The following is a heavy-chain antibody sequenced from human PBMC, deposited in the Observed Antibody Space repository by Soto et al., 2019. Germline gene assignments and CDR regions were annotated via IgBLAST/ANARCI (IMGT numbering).Heavy chain of an antibody. Sequence: GGSLRLSCAASGFTFSSYGMHWVRQAPGKGLEWVAVIWYDGSNKYYADSVKGRFTISRDNSKNTLYLQMNSLRAEDTAVYYCARDLVGSYYNPHYYGMDVWGQGTTVTVSS. J-gene: IGHJ6*02. CDR2: IWYDGSNK. CDR1: GFTFSSYG. CDR3: ARDLVGSYYNPHYYGMDV. D-gene: IGHD3-10*01. V-gene: IGHV3-33*01.